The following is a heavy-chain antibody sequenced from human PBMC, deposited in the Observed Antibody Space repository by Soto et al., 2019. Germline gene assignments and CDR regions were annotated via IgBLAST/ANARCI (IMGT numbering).Heavy chain of an antibody. CDR1: GFTFSTYT. CDR3: ARGDQQGDYYYYYMDV. Sequence: GGSLRLSCAASGFTFSTYTMNWVRQAPGKGLEWVSYISSSTNTIYYADSVKGRFTISRDNAKSSLYLQMNNLRVEDTAVYYCARGDQQGDYYYYYMDVWGKGTTVTVS. D-gene: IGHD6-13*01. J-gene: IGHJ6*03. V-gene: IGHV3-48*01. CDR2: ISSSTNTI.